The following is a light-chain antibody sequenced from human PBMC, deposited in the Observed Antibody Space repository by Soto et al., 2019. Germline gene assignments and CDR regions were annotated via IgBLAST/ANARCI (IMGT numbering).Light chain of an antibody. J-gene: IGLJ2*01. CDR1: SGHSNYA. CDR3: QTWGTGTVI. Sequence: QLVLTQSPSASASLGASVKLTCVLSSGHSNYAVAWHQQQPEKGPRYLMRLNSDGSHNRGDGIPDRFSGSSSGTERYLTISRLQSEGEADYYCQTWGTGTVIFGGGTQLTVL. CDR2: LNSDGSH. V-gene: IGLV4-69*01.